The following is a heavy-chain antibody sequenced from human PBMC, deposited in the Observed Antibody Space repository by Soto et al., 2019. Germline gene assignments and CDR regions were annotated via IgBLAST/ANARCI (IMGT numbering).Heavy chain of an antibody. Sequence: GGSLRLSCAASGFTFSDYYMSWIRQAPGKGLEWVSYISSSGSTIYYADSVKGRFTISRDNAKNSLYLQMNSLRAEDTAVYYCARYPRQQLDKNYYYYGMDVWGQGTTVTVTS. CDR3: ARYPRQQLDKNYYYYGMDV. CDR2: ISSSGSTI. CDR1: GFTFSDYY. J-gene: IGHJ6*02. D-gene: IGHD6-13*01. V-gene: IGHV3-11*01.